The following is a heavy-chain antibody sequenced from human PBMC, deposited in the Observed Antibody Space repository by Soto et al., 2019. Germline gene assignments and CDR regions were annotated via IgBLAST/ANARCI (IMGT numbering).Heavy chain of an antibody. Sequence: QVQLVQSGAEVKKPGASVKVSCKASGYTFTNSDINWVRQAPGQGLEWMGWMNPDSGHAAYAQKFQGRVTLTQSTSTSTVYMEMRSLGSEDTAVYYCARRPHCSGGICYYGLDNWGQGTLVTVSS. CDR2: MNPDSGHA. D-gene: IGHD2-15*01. J-gene: IGHJ4*02. CDR1: GYTFTNSD. CDR3: ARRPHCSGGICYYGLDN. V-gene: IGHV1-8*01.